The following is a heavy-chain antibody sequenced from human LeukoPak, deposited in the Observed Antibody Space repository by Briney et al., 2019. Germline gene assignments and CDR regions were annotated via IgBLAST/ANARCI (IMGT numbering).Heavy chain of an antibody. D-gene: IGHD5-18*01. J-gene: IGHJ4*02. Sequence: GGSLRLSCAASGFTFSTYSMNWVRQAPGKGLEWVSSIASSSNIYYADSVKGRFTIPRDNAKNSLYLQMNSLRVEDAAFYYCARDLAYSRLDYWGQGMLVTVSS. CDR1: GFTFSTYS. CDR3: ARDLAYSRLDY. V-gene: IGHV3-21*01. CDR2: IASSSNI.